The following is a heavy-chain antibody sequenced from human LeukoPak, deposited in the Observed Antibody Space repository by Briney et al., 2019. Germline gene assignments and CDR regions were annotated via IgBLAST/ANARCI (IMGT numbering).Heavy chain of an antibody. J-gene: IGHJ3*02. D-gene: IGHD3-22*01. CDR3: ATDVTSGYGAFDI. CDR1: GGSISSSSYY. V-gene: IGHV4-39*01. CDR2: IYYSGST. Sequence: PSETLSLTCTVSGGSISSSSYYWGWIRQPPGKGLEWIGSIYYSGSTYYNPSLKSRLTISVDTSKNQFSLNLSSVTAADTAVYYCATDVTSGYGAFDIWGQGTRVTVSS.